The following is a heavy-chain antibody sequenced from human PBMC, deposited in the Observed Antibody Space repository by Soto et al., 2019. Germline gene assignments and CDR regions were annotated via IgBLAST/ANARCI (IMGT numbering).Heavy chain of an antibody. CDR2: IYYSGST. CDR1: GGSISSSSYY. V-gene: IGHV4-39*01. CDR3: ARHQLLEMRVFDY. D-gene: IGHD2-2*01. J-gene: IGHJ4*02. Sequence: QLQLQESGPGLVKPSETLSLTCTVSGGSISSSSYYWGWIRQPPGKGLEWIGSIYYSGSTYYNPSLKSRVTISVDTSKNQFSLKLSSVTAADTAVYYCARHQLLEMRVFDYWGQGTLVTVSS.